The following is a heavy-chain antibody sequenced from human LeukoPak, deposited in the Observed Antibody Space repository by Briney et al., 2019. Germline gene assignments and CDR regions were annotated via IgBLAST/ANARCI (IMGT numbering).Heavy chain of an antibody. CDR3: ARGSYFYGSGIFMGSDY. Sequence: ASVKVSCKASGYTYTNYAVHWVRQAPGQRLEWMGWSNAGNGNTEYSQNFQDRVTITRDTSATTAYMELSSLRSEDTAVYYCARGSYFYGSGIFMGSDYWGQGTLVTVSS. CDR1: GYTYTNYA. D-gene: IGHD3-10*01. V-gene: IGHV1-3*01. CDR2: SNAGNGNT. J-gene: IGHJ4*02.